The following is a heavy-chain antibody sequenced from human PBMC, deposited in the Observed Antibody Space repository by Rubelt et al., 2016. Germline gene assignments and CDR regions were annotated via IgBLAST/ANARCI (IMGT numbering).Heavy chain of an antibody. J-gene: IGHJ1*01. CDR1: GFTVSSSC. CDR2: LYSGGGT. V-gene: IGHV3-66*01. CDR3: ARNDGDRVAPGGEYFQH. D-gene: IGHD6-13*01. Sequence: EVQLVESGGGLVQPGESLRLSCAASGFTVSSSCMSWVRQAPGKGLEWVSLLYSGGGTAYADSVMGRFTLSSDNAKNSLYLQMNSLRAEDTARYYCARNDGDRVAPGGEYFQHWGQGTLVTVSS.